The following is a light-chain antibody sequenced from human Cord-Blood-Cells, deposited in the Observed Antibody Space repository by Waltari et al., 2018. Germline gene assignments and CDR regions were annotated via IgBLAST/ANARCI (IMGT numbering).Light chain of an antibody. CDR1: SSDVGGYNY. V-gene: IGLV2-14*01. CDR2: DVS. CDR3: SSYTSSSTLDVV. Sequence: QSALTQPASVSGSPGQSITISCTGTSSDVGGYNYVSWYQQHPGKAPKLMIYDVSNRPSGVSNRVSGSKAGKPASLTISGLQAEDEADYYCSSYTSSSTLDVVFGGGTKLTVL. J-gene: IGLJ2*01.